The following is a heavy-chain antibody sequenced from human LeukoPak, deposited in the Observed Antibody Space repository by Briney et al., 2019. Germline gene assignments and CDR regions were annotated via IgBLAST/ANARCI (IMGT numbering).Heavy chain of an antibody. CDR2: ISYDGSNK. V-gene: IGHV3-30-3*01. CDR1: GFTFSSYA. CDR3: AKDLGDIVATPFDY. J-gene: IGHJ4*02. D-gene: IGHD5-12*01. Sequence: GGSLRLSCAASGFTFSSYAMHWVRQAPGKGLEWVAVISYDGSNKYYADSVKGRFTISRDNSKNTLYLQMNSLRAEDTAVYYCAKDLGDIVATPFDYWGQGTLVTVSS.